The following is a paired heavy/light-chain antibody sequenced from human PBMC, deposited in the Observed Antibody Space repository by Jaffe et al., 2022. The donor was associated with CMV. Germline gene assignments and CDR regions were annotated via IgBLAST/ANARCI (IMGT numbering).Heavy chain of an antibody. CDR3: ARDSSLNVGGDFWSGYYTIITTFDY. V-gene: IGHV1-3*01. D-gene: IGHD3-3*01. CDR2: INAGNGNT. J-gene: IGHJ4*02. CDR1: GYTFTSYA. Sequence: QVQLVQSGAEVKKPGASVKVSCKASGYTFTSYAMHWVRQAPGQRLEWMGWINAGNGNTKYSQKFQGRVTITRDTSASTAYMELSSLRSEDTAVYYCARDSSLNVGGDFWSGYYTIITTFDYWGQGTLVTVSS.
Light chain of an antibody. V-gene: IGKV3-11*01. J-gene: IGKJ4*01. CDR3: QQRSNWPPS. CDR2: DAS. CDR1: QSVSSY. Sequence: EIVLTQSPATLSLSPGERATLSCRASQSVSSYLAWYQQKPGQAPRLLIYDASNRATGIPARFSGSGSGTDFTLTISSLEPEDFAVYYCQQRSNWPPSFGGGTKVEIK.